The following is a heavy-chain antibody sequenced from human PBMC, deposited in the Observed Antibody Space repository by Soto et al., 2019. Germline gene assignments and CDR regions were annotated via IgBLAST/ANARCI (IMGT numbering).Heavy chain of an antibody. CDR2: IWHDGSER. CDR1: GFIFRTYG. J-gene: IGHJ5*02. CDR3: ARSRDGYNHGYP. V-gene: IGHV3-33*01. Sequence: QVQLVESGGDVVQPGRSLRLSCEGSGFIFRTYGMHWVRQAPGKGLEWVAVIWHDGSERHYADSVRDRFTISRDNSKNTLYLQMNSLKPADTATYYCARSRDGYNHGYPWGQGTLVTVSS. D-gene: IGHD5-12*01.